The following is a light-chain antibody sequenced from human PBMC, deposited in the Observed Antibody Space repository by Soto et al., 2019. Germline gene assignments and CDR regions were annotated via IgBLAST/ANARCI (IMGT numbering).Light chain of an antibody. CDR1: QSVSVNS. Sequence: EIVLTQSPGTLSLSPGERATLSCRASQSVSVNSLAWYQQKGGQAPRLLIYAASTRATGVPDRFSGSGSGTDFALTISRLEPEDSAVYYCQQYGSSPTWTFGQGTKVEIK. V-gene: IGKV3-20*01. CDR2: AAS. CDR3: QQYGSSPTWT. J-gene: IGKJ1*01.